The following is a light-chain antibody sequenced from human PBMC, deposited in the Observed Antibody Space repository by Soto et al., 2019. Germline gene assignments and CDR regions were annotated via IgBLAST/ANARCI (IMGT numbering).Light chain of an antibody. J-gene: IGLJ1*01. V-gene: IGLV2-23*01. Sequence: QSVLTQPASVSGSPGQSITVSCNGTSSDVGNYNLVSWYQQYPGKAPKLMIYEATKRPPGVSNRFSASKSGNTASLTISGLQADDEADYYCCSYAGISSFYVFGTGTKLTVL. CDR1: SSDVGNYNL. CDR3: CSYAGISSFYV. CDR2: EAT.